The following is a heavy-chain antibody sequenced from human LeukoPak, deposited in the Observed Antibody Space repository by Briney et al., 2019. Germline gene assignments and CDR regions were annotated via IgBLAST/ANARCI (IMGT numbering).Heavy chain of an antibody. CDR2: ILPSGGEI. V-gene: IGHV3-23*01. CDR1: GFTFSTFA. CDR3: ATYRQVLLPFES. Sequence: GGSLRLSCAASGFTFSTFAMIWVRQPPGKGLEWVSSILPSGGEIHYADSVRGRFTISRDNSKNTLSLQMNSLRAEDTAIYYCATYRQVLLPFESWGQGTLVTVSS. J-gene: IGHJ4*02. D-gene: IGHD2-8*02.